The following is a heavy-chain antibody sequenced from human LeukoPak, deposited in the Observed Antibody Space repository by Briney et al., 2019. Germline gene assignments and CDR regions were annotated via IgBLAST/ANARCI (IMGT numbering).Heavy chain of an antibody. V-gene: IGHV1-8*01. J-gene: IGHJ4*02. CDR2: MSPTSGDT. CDR3: ARGESALWFGEVNP. D-gene: IGHD3-10*01. CDR1: GYAFTSYD. Sequence: ASVKVSCKASGYAFTSYDISWVRQAPGQGSEWLGWMSPTSGDTGYAEEFQGRVTMTRDISKNTAYMELTGLTSGDTAIYYCARGESALWFGEVNPWGQGTLVVVSS.